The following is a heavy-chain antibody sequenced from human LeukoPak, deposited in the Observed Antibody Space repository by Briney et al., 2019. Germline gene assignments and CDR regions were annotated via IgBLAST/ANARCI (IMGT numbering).Heavy chain of an antibody. CDR3: ARVLGHYDSSGYPNWFDP. V-gene: IGHV4-4*07. D-gene: IGHD3-22*01. J-gene: IGHJ5*02. CDR2: IYTSGST. Sequence: PSETLSLTCTVSGGSISSYYWSWIRQPAGKGLEWIGRIYTSGSTNYNPSLKSRVTMSVDTSKNQFSLKLSSVAAADTAVYYCARVLGHYDSSGYPNWFDPWGQGTLVTVSS. CDR1: GGSISSYY.